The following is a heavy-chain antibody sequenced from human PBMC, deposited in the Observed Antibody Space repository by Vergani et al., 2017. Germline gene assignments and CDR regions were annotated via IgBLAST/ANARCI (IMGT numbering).Heavy chain of an antibody. CDR1: GSTFSSYA. V-gene: IGHV3-23*01. J-gene: IGHJ4*02. Sequence: EVQLLESGGGLVQPGGSLRLSCAASGSTFSSYAMSWVRQAPGKGLEWVSAISGSGGSTYYADSVKGRFTISRDNSKNTLYLQMNSLRAEDTAVYYCAKPLDGSGSPGDYWGQGTLVTVSS. D-gene: IGHD3-10*01. CDR2: ISGSGGST. CDR3: AKPLDGSGSPGDY.